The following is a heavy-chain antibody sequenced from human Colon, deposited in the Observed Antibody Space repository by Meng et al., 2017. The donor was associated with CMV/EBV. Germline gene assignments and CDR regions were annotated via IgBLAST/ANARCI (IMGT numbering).Heavy chain of an antibody. CDR2: ISYDRSNK. Sequence: GESLKISCAASGFTFSSYAMHWVRQAPGKGLEWVAVISYDRSNKYYADSVKGRFTISRDNSKNTLYLQMNSLRAEDTAVYYCAREFWAVAGAWGQGTLVTVSS. CDR3: AREFWAVAGA. CDR1: GFTFSSYA. V-gene: IGHV3-30*04. D-gene: IGHD6-19*01. J-gene: IGHJ5*02.